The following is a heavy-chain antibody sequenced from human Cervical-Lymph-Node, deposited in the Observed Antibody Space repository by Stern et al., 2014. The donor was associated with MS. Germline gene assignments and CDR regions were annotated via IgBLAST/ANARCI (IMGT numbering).Heavy chain of an antibody. D-gene: IGHD4-17*01. V-gene: IGHV3-48*01. Sequence: EVHLVESGGGLVQPGGSLRLSCAASGFTFSSYGMNWVRQAPGKGLEWVSYISGSSRSIYYVDSVKGRFTISRYNAKNSLYLHMNSLRGEDTAVYYCARDDMPMYGDNDAFDIWGQGTVVTVSS. CDR3: ARDDMPMYGDNDAFDI. CDR2: ISGSSRSI. CDR1: GFTFSSYG. J-gene: IGHJ3*02.